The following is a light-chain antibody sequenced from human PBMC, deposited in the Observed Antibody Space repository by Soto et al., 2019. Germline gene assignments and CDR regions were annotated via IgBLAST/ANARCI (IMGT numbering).Light chain of an antibody. J-gene: IGKJ3*01. Sequence: EIVLTQSPATLSLSPGERATLSCRASQSVSSYLAWYQQKPGQAPRLLIYDASNRATGIPARFSGSGSGTDFTLTISSLEPEDFAVYYCHQRSTWPPTFSPGTKVDIK. CDR3: HQRSTWPPT. CDR2: DAS. CDR1: QSVSSY. V-gene: IGKV3-11*01.